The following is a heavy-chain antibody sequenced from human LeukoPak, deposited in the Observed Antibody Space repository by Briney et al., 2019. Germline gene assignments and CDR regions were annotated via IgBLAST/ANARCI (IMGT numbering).Heavy chain of an antibody. Sequence: GGSLRLSCAASGFTFSSYGMHWVRQAPGKGLEWVAGISYDGSNKYYADSVKGRFTISRDNSKNTLYLQMNSLRAEDTAVYYCAKYLDYYYGMDVWGQGTTVTVSS. CDR2: ISYDGSNK. V-gene: IGHV3-30*18. CDR3: AKYLDYYYGMDV. CDR1: GFTFSSYG. J-gene: IGHJ6*02.